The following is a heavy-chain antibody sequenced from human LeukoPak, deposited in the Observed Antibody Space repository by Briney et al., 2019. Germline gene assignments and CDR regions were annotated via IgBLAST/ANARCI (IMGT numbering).Heavy chain of an antibody. CDR2: LYIGGNT. J-gene: IGHJ4*02. Sequence: GGSLRLSCAASGFTFSSYWMHWVRHAPGKGLVWVSALYIGGNTYYADSVRGRFTISRDNSKNTLYLQMNSLRAEDTAIYYCMTAAGYNFGQYWGQGTLVTVSS. CDR1: GFTFSSYW. D-gene: IGHD5-18*01. V-gene: IGHV3-53*01. CDR3: MTAAGYNFGQY.